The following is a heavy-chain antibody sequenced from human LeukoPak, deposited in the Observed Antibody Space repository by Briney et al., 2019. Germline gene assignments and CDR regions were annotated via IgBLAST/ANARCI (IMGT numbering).Heavy chain of an antibody. J-gene: IGHJ4*02. V-gene: IGHV3-23*01. Sequence: HPGGSLRLSCAASGFTFSSYAMSWVRQAPGKGLEWVSAISGSGGSTYYADSVKGRFTISRDNSKNTLYLQMNSLRAEDTAVYYCAKVETSNYYDSSGYLDYWGQGTLVTVSS. D-gene: IGHD3-22*01. CDR2: ISGSGGST. CDR3: AKVETSNYYDSSGYLDY. CDR1: GFTFSSYA.